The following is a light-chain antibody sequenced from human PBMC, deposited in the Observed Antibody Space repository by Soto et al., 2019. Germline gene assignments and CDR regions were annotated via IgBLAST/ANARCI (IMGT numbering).Light chain of an antibody. CDR2: ATS. J-gene: IGKJ4*01. V-gene: IGKV3-15*01. CDR3: QQYNNWPLT. Sequence: EIGITQSPATLSVSPGERVTLSCRASQSISSNLAWHQQKPGQAPRLLIYATSTRATGIPARFSGSGSGTEFTLTISSLQSEDFAVYYCQQYNNWPLTFGGGTKVDIK. CDR1: QSISSN.